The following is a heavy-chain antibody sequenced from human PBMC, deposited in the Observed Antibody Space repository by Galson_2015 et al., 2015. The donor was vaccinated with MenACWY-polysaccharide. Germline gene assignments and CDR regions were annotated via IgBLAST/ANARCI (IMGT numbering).Heavy chain of an antibody. CDR1: RGPIYSYY. Sequence: LSLTCTVSRGPIYSYYWSWIRQPAGKGLEWIGHISTSGSTIYHPSLKSRITLSLDTSNNQISLNLTSVTAADTAVYYCARVGYSGYDSRFEHWGQGTLVAVSS. D-gene: IGHD5-12*01. V-gene: IGHV4-4*07. CDR2: ISTSGST. CDR3: ARVGYSGYDSRFEH. J-gene: IGHJ4*02.